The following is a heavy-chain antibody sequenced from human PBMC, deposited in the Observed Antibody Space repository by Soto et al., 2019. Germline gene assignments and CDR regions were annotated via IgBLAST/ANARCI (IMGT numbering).Heavy chain of an antibody. D-gene: IGHD5-12*01. CDR1: GGSISSGDYY. CDR2: IYYSGST. V-gene: IGHV4-30-4*01. Sequence: SETLSLTCTVSGGSISSGDYYWSWIRQPPGKGLEWIGYIYYSGSTYYNPSLKSRVTISVDTSKNQFSLKLSSVTAADTAVYYCAREVGMATIGGLYYFDYWGQGTLVTVSS. J-gene: IGHJ4*02. CDR3: AREVGMATIGGLYYFDY.